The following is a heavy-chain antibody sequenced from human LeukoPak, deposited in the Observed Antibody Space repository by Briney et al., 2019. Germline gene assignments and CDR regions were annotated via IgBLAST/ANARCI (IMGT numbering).Heavy chain of an antibody. D-gene: IGHD1-1*01. CDR2: IIPIFGTA. V-gene: IGHV1-69*13. CDR3: ARDPERVQLERHAFDI. J-gene: IGHJ3*02. CDR1: GGTFSSYA. Sequence: SVKVSCKASGGTFSSYAISWVRQAPGQGLEWMGGIIPIFGTANYAQKFQGRVTITADESTSTAYMELSSLRSEDTAVYYCARDPERVQLERHAFDIWGQGTMVTVSS.